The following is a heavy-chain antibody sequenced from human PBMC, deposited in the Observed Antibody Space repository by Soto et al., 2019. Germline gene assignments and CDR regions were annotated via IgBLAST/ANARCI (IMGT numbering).Heavy chain of an antibody. J-gene: IGHJ3*02. V-gene: IGHV3-21*01. CDR1: GFTFSSYS. CDR2: ISSSSSYI. D-gene: IGHD3-9*01. CDR3: AREVLRYFDWFPLDAFDI. Sequence: PGGSLRLSCAASGFTFSSYSMNWVRQAPGKGLEWVSSISSSSSYIYYADSVKGRFTISRDNAKNSLYLQMNSLRAEDTAVYYCAREVLRYFDWFPLDAFDIWGQGTMVTVSS.